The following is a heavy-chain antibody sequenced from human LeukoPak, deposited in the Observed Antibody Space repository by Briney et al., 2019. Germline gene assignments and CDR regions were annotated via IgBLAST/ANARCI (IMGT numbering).Heavy chain of an antibody. CDR1: GYSITTGYN. D-gene: IGHD2-2*02. Sequence: SETLSLTCTVSGYSITTGYNWAWIRQPPGKVLEWIGSIYHSGSAYYNPSLKSRVTISVDTSKNQFSLKLSSVTAADTAVYYCVRYCSSTTCYTRAVDYWGQGTLVTVSS. J-gene: IGHJ4*02. V-gene: IGHV4-38-2*02. CDR2: IYHSGSA. CDR3: VRYCSSTTCYTRAVDY.